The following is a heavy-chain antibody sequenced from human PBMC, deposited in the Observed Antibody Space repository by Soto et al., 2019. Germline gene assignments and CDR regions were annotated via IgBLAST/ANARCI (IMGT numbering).Heavy chain of an antibody. Sequence: PXETLSLTCAVYGGSFSGYYWSWIRQPPGKGLEWIGEINHSGSTNYNPSLKSRVTISVDTSKNQFSLKLSSVTAADTAVYYCARGGGRWSGYSYYYYYGMDVWGQGTTVTVSS. CDR2: INHSGST. CDR1: GGSFSGYY. CDR3: ARGGGRWSGYSYYYYYGMDV. J-gene: IGHJ6*02. V-gene: IGHV4-34*01. D-gene: IGHD5-12*01.